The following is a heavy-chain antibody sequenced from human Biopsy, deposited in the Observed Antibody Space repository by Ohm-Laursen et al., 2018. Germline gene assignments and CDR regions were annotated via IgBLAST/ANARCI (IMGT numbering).Heavy chain of an antibody. CDR1: GYTFTDYY. V-gene: IGHV1-2*02. D-gene: IGHD3-10*01. J-gene: IGHJ4*02. CDR2: INPNSGAT. CDR3: ARDRMTDVFGGPTRTDVFDS. Sequence: SVKVSCKASGYTFTDYYIHWVRQSPGQGLEWMGWINPNSGATNSAQKFRDRVTLTRDTSISAVYIDLRRLKSDDAAIYYCARDRMTDVFGGPTRTDVFDSWGQGTLVTVSS.